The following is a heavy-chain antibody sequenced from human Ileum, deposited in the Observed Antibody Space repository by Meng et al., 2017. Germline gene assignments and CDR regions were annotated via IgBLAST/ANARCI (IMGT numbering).Heavy chain of an antibody. J-gene: IGHJ5*02. V-gene: IGHV4-61*02. D-gene: IGHD3-10*01. Sequence: LRLSCSVSGASVSSASSYWSWIRQPAGRGLEWIGRIYTSGSNNYNPSLKSRVIISVDTSKNQFSLKLSSVTAADTGVYYCAREGLEYYYGSGSYRRPRNWFDPWGQGTLVTVSS. CDR2: IYTSGSN. CDR1: GASVSSASSY. CDR3: AREGLEYYYGSGSYRRPRNWFDP.